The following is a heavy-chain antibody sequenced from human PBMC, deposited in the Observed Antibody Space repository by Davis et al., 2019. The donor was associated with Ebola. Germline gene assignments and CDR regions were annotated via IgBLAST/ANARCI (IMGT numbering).Heavy chain of an antibody. J-gene: IGHJ3*02. Sequence: ASVKVSCKASGYTFTGHHIHRVRQAPGQGLEWMGYINPNSAGTNYAQKFRAWVTMTGDTSVNTAYLELNRLRSDDTAFYYCARGVGAAAGAFDIWGQGTMVTVSS. CDR3: ARGVGAAAGAFDI. V-gene: IGHV1-2*04. CDR1: GYTFTGHH. CDR2: INPNSAGT. D-gene: IGHD6-13*01.